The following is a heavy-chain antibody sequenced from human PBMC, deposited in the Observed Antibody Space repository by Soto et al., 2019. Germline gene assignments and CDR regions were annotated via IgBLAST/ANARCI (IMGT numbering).Heavy chain of an antibody. CDR1: GFIFSSYW. CDR2: INSDGRNT. Sequence: EVQLVESGGGLIQPGGSLRLSCAASGFIFSSYWMHWVRQAPGKGPVWVARINSDGRNTKYADSVKGRFTISRDNAKNTLYLQMNSLRAEDTAVYYCVREFMARGRDSNWFDPWGQGTLVTVSS. D-gene: IGHD3-10*01. CDR3: VREFMARGRDSNWFDP. J-gene: IGHJ5*02. V-gene: IGHV3-74*03.